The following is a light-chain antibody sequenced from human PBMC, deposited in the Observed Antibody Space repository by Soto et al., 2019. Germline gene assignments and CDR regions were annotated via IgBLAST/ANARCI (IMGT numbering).Light chain of an antibody. Sequence: QSALTQPASVSGSPGQSITISCTGTSSDVGGYKYVSWYQQHPGKAPKLMIYDVSYRPSGVSDRFSGSKSGNTASLTISGLQSEDEADYYCDSYTSGSSYVFGTGTKVTVL. V-gene: IGLV2-14*01. J-gene: IGLJ1*01. CDR3: DSYTSGSSYV. CDR2: DVS. CDR1: SSDVGGYKY.